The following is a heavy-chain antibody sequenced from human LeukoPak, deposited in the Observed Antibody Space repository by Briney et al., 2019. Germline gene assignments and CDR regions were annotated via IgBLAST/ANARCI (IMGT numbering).Heavy chain of an antibody. Sequence: GGSLRLSCAASGFRFNNYWMSWVRQAPGKGLEWVSSISSSSSYIYYADSVKGRFTISRDNAKNSLYLQMNSLRAEDTAVYYCARDDSSSWYAGIFDYWGQGTLVTVSS. J-gene: IGHJ4*02. V-gene: IGHV3-21*01. CDR2: ISSSSSYI. D-gene: IGHD6-13*01. CDR1: GFRFNNYW. CDR3: ARDDSSSWYAGIFDY.